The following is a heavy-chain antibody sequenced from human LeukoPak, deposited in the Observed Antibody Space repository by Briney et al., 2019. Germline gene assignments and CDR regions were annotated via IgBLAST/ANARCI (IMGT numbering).Heavy chain of an antibody. CDR3: ARNYDFWSTYSAYYFDY. V-gene: IGHV3-30-3*01. D-gene: IGHD3-3*01. Sequence: GSLRLSCAASGFTFSSYAMHWVRQAPGKGLEWVAVISYDGSNKYYADSVKGRFTISRDNSKNTLYLQMNSLRAEDTAVYYCARNYDFWSTYSAYYFDYWGQGTLVSVSS. CDR2: ISYDGSNK. J-gene: IGHJ4*02. CDR1: GFTFSSYA.